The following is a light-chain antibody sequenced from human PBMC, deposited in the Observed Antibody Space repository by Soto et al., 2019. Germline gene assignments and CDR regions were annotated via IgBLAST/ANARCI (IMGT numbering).Light chain of an antibody. J-gene: IGKJ4*01. V-gene: IGKV3-15*01. CDR1: QSVSTT. CDR2: GAS. Sequence: ESVMTLSPATLSLSPVQRATLSCSPSQSVSTTLAWYQQKPGQAPSFLIYGASTRGTGIPARFSGSGSGTDFTLTISSLQSEDFAVYYCQQYNNWPPLPFGGGTKVDI. CDR3: QQYNNWPPLP.